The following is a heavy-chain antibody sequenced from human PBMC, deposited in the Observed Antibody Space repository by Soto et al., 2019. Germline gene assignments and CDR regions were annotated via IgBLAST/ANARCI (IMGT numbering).Heavy chain of an antibody. V-gene: IGHV1-69*13. CDR3: ARDLHPPDSSSSYLPYGMDV. D-gene: IGHD6-6*01. CDR1: GGTFSGYA. J-gene: IGHJ6*02. Sequence: ASVKVSCKASGGTFSGYAISWVRQAPGQGLEWMGGIIPIFGTANYAQKFQGRVTITADESTSTAYMELSSLRSEDTAVYYCARDLHPPDSSSSYLPYGMDVWGQGTTVTVSS. CDR2: IIPIFGTA.